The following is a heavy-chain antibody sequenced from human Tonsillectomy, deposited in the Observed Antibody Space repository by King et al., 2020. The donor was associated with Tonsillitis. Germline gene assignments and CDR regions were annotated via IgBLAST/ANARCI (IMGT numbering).Heavy chain of an antibody. CDR2: IDHTGTA. J-gene: IGHJ4*02. Sequence: VQLPQWGAGLLKPSETLSLTCAVYGGSFSGYFWTWIRQPPGKGLEWIGEIDHTGTANYNPSLKSRVTMSVDMSKNHFSLKLTSVTAADTAIYYCARARISGVDYWGQGTLVTVSS. V-gene: IGHV4-34*01. CDR3: ARARISGVDY. D-gene: IGHD7-27*01. CDR1: GGSFSGYF.